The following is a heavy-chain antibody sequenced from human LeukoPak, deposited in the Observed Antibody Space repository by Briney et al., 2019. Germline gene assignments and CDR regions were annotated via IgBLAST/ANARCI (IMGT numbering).Heavy chain of an antibody. CDR1: GYSFTSYW. D-gene: IGHD3-10*01. J-gene: IGHJ4*02. CDR3: ARLEKSLTYYLHY. CDR2: IDPSDSYT. V-gene: IGHV5-10-1*01. Sequence: GEPLQISCKGSGYSFTSYWISWVRQMPGKGRECLGRIDPSDSYTNCSPSFQGHVTISADKSISTAYLQWSSLKASDAAMYYCARLEKSLTYYLHYWGQGTLVTVSS.